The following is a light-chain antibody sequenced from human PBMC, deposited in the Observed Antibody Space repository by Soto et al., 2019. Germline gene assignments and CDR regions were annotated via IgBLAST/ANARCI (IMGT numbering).Light chain of an antibody. CDR1: QSVGTY. CDR2: DAS. J-gene: IGKJ3*01. CDR3: QQRSNWPGT. V-gene: IGKV3-11*01. Sequence: EIVLKQSPATLSLSPGERAILSCRASQSVGTYLAWYQQKPGQAPRLLIYDASNRATGIPARFGGSGSGTDFTLTINSLEPEDFAVYYCQQRSNWPGTFGPGTKVDIK.